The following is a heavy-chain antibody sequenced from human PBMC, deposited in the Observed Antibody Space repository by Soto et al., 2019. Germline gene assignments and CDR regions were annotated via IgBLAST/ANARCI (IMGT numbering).Heavy chain of an antibody. J-gene: IGHJ1*01. CDR3: ARDLGENAEYFQH. V-gene: IGHV1-3*01. CDR2: INAGNGNT. Sequence: EASVKVSCKSSGYTFTCYYMYWVRQAPGQRLEWMGWINAGNGNTKYSQKFQGRVTITRDTSASTAYMELSSLRSEDTAVYYCARDLGENAEYFQHWGQGTLVTVSS. D-gene: IGHD3-10*01. CDR1: GYTFTCYY.